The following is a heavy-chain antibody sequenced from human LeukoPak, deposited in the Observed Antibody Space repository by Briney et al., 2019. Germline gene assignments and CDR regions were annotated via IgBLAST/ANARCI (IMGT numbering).Heavy chain of an antibody. Sequence: ASVKVSCKASGYTFTSYDINWVRQATGQGLEWMGWMNPNSGNTGYAQKFQGRVTMTRNTSISTAYMELSSLRSEDTAVYYCARGGPPGIAVADEYYFDYWGQGTLVTVSS. CDR2: MNPNSGNT. CDR3: ARGGPPGIAVADEYYFDY. D-gene: IGHD6-19*01. V-gene: IGHV1-8*01. CDR1: GYTFTSYD. J-gene: IGHJ4*02.